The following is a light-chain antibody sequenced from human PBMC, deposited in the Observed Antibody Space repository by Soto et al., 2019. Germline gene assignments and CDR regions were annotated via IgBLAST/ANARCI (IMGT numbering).Light chain of an antibody. Sequence: QPVLTQPPSASGTPGQRVTISCSGSSSNIGSNYVSWHQQFPGTAPKLLIHRNNQRPSGVPDRFSGSKSGTSASLAISGLRSEDEADYYCAVWDDSLSGRVFGGGTKVTVL. V-gene: IGLV1-47*01. CDR3: AVWDDSLSGRV. CDR1: SSNIGSNY. CDR2: RNN. J-gene: IGLJ3*02.